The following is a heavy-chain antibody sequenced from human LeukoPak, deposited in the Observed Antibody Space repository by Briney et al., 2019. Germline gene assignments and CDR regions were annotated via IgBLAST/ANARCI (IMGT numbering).Heavy chain of an antibody. Sequence: PGGSLRLSCAASGFTVSSNYVSWVRQAPGKGLEWVSVIYSGGSTYYADSVKGRFTISRDNSKNTLYLQMNSLRAEDTAVYYCARESTFWSSGYSYGSFDYWGQGTLVTVSS. D-gene: IGHD5-18*01. J-gene: IGHJ4*02. CDR2: IYSGGST. V-gene: IGHV3-53*01. CDR3: ARESTFWSSGYSYGSFDY. CDR1: GFTVSSNY.